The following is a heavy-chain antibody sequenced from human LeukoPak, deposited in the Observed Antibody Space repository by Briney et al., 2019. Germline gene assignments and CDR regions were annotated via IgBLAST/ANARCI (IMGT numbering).Heavy chain of an antibody. CDR3: ARDHNGPYTFDY. J-gene: IGHJ4*02. D-gene: IGHD2-2*02. V-gene: IGHV3-11*06. CDR2: ISSGSSYT. Sequence: GGSLRLSCAASGFTFSDYYMSWIRQAPGKGLEWVSYISSGSSYTNYADSVKGRFTISRDNAKNSLYLQMNSLKVEDTAVYYCARDHNGPYTFDYWGQGTLVTVSS. CDR1: GFTFSDYY.